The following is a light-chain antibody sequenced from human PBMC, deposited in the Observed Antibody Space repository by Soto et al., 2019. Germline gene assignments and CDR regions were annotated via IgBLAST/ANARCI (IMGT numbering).Light chain of an antibody. Sequence: QSALTQPPSVSGSPGQSITISCTGTSSDVGGYNYVSWYQQHPGKAPKLMIYDVSNRPSGVSNRFSGSKSGNTASLTISGLAAEEDADYYCSSYTSNSTYVFGTGTKLTVL. CDR1: SSDVGGYNY. CDR2: DVS. V-gene: IGLV2-14*01. CDR3: SSYTSNSTYV. J-gene: IGLJ1*01.